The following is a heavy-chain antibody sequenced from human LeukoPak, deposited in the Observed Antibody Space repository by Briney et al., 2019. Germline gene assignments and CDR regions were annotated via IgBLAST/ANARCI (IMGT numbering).Heavy chain of an antibody. Sequence: GESLKISCQGSEYSFATYWIAWLRQMPGKGLEGMGIIYPSDSDTRYSPSFQGQVTISADKSIKTAYLQWSSLKASDTATYYCARPLQGIVGATGFDYWGQGTLVTVSS. CDR2: IYPSDSDT. J-gene: IGHJ4*02. CDR3: ARPLQGIVGATGFDY. CDR1: EYSFATYW. D-gene: IGHD1-26*01. V-gene: IGHV5-51*01.